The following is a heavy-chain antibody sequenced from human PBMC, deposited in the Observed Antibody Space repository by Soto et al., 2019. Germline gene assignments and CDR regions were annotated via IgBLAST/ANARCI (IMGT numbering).Heavy chain of an antibody. Sequence: SETLSLTCAVYGGSFSGYYWSWIRQPPGKGLEWIGEINHSGSTNYNPSLKSRVTISVDTSKNQFSLKLSSVTAADTAVYYCARHVGGYYYYMDVWGKGTTVTVSS. J-gene: IGHJ6*03. CDR1: GGSFSGYY. CDR3: ARHVGGYYYYMDV. V-gene: IGHV4-34*01. D-gene: IGHD2-15*01. CDR2: INHSGST.